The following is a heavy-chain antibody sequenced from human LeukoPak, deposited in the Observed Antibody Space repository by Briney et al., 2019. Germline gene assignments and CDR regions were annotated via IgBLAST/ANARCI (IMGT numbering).Heavy chain of an antibody. D-gene: IGHD1-26*01. CDR3: ARWLVGALKPGAFDI. CDR2: IKQDGSEK. V-gene: IGHV3-7*01. CDR1: GFALSRHW. J-gene: IGHJ3*02. Sequence: PGGSLRLSCVGSGFALSRHWMSWVRQAPGKGLEWVANIKQDGSEKYYVDSVKGRFTISRDNAKNSLYLEMNILRAEDTAVYYCARWLVGALKPGAFDIWGQGTMVTVSS.